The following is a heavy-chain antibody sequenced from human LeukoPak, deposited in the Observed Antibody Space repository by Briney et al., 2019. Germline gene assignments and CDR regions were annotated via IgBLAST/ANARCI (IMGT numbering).Heavy chain of an antibody. D-gene: IGHD3-10*01. V-gene: IGHV3-30*02. CDR3: ATDGSWSSTD. J-gene: IGHJ4*02. Sequence: GGSLRLSCGACRFTFSRYAMQWVRQGPGKGLEWVAYIAHHGNNKYYADAVKGRFTISRDNSKGSLYLQMNSLRADDTAVYYRATDGSWSSTDWGQGTLVRVSS. CDR2: IAHHGNNK. CDR1: RFTFSRYA.